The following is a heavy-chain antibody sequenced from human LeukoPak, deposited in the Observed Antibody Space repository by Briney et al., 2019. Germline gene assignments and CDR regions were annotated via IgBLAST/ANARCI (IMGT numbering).Heavy chain of an antibody. CDR2: TYHRSKWYN. CDR1: GDSVSSNSAA. J-gene: IGHJ4*02. V-gene: IGHV6-1*01. CDR3: ARGHYGSGSYYNAKDRVHFDY. D-gene: IGHD3-10*01. Sequence: SQTLSLTCAISGDSVSSNSAAWNWIRQSPSRGLEWLGRTYHRSKWYNDYAVSVKSRITINPDTSKNQFSLQLNSVTPEDTAVYYCARGHYGSGSYYNAKDRVHFDYWGQGTLVTVSS.